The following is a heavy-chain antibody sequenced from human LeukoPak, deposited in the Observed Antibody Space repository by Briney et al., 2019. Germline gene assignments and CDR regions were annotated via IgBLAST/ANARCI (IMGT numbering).Heavy chain of an antibody. CDR1: GFTFSSYS. D-gene: IGHD6-13*01. V-gene: IGHV3-21*05. CDR2: ISSSSSHI. CDR3: ARVRLAADGTCFDY. J-gene: IGHJ4*02. Sequence: PGGSLRLSCAASGFTFSSYSMNWVRQAPGKGLEWVSYISSSSSHIYYADSVKGRFTISRDNAENSLYLQMNSLRAEDTSVYYCARVRLAADGTCFDYWGQGTLVTVSS.